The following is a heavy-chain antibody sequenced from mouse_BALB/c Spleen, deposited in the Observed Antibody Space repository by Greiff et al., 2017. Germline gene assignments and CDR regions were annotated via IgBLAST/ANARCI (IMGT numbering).Heavy chain of an antibody. D-gene: IGHD2-1*01. Sequence: LQESGAELARPGASVKLSCKASGYTFTDYYINWVKQRTGQGLEWIGEIYPGSGNTYYNEKFKGKATLTADKSSSTAYMQLSSLTSEDSAVYFCARQGYGNYCAMDYWGQGTSVTVSS. CDR2: IYPGSGNT. CDR3: ARQGYGNYCAMDY. J-gene: IGHJ4*01. V-gene: IGHV1-77*01. CDR1: GYTFTDYY.